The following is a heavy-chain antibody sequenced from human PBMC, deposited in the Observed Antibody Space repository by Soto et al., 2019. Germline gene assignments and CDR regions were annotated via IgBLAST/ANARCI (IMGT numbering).Heavy chain of an antibody. CDR1: GFTFSSYG. V-gene: IGHV3-30*18. Sequence: GGSLRLSCAASGFTFSSYGMHWVRQAPGKGLEWVAVISYDGSNKYYADSVKGRFTISRDNSKNTLYLQMNSLRAEDTAVYYCAKGRHCTNGVCYYYGMDVGGQGTTVTVS. D-gene: IGHD2-8*01. CDR3: AKGRHCTNGVCYYYGMDV. CDR2: ISYDGSNK. J-gene: IGHJ6*02.